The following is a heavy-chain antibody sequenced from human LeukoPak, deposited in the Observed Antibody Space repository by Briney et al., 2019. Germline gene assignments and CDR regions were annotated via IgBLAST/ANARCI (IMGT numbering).Heavy chain of an antibody. J-gene: IGHJ4*02. CDR3: ARSGSLDY. V-gene: IGHV3-48*01. Sequence: GGSLRLSCAASGFTFSSYAMSWVRQAPGKGLEWLSYISSSSSTIYYTDSVKGRFTISRDNAKYSLYLQMNSLRVDDTAVYYCARSGSLDYWGQGTLVTVSS. CDR2: ISSSSSTI. CDR1: GFTFSSYA. D-gene: IGHD3-10*01.